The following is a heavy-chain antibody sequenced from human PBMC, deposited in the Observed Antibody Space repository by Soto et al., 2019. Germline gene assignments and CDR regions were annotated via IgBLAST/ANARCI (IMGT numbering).Heavy chain of an antibody. CDR1: GGTFSSFT. CDR3: GKLYYGNDFRRAKYNSMDV. V-gene: IGHV1-69*02. Sequence: QVQLVQSGAEVKKSGSSVKVSCKASGGTFSSFTISWVRQAPGQGFEWMGRIIPILGITDYAQKFQGRVSITADKSTSTAYLELSSLRSEETAVYFCGKLYYGNDFRRAKYNSMDVWGQGTTVTVSS. D-gene: IGHD5-12*01. J-gene: IGHJ6*02. CDR2: IIPILGIT.